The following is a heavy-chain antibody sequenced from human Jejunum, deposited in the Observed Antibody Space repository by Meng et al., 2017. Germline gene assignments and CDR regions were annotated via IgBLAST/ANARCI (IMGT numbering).Heavy chain of an antibody. D-gene: IGHD3-22*01. CDR1: GFTFSDHY. J-gene: IGHJ3*01. CDR2: TRNKPKSYNT. V-gene: IGHV3-72*01. Sequence: GESLKISCAASGFTFSDHYMDWVRQARGKGLEWVGRTRNKPKSYNTSYAASVKGRVTISRNDSKNSVYLQMNSLKTEDTAVYYCARVGSYYDSSGYSKDAIDLWGQGTMVTVSS. CDR3: ARVGSYYDSSGYSKDAIDL.